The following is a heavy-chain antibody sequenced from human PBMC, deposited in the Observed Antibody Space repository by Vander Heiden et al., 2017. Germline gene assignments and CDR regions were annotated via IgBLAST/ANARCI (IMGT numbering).Heavy chain of an antibody. Sequence: QVQLVESGGGVVQPGRSLRLSCAASGFTFSSYAMHWVRQAPGKGLEWVAVISYDGSNKNYADSVKGRFTISRDKSKSTLYLQMNSLRAEDTAVYYCARDGRDYASDYWGQGTLVTVSS. CDR2: ISYDGSNK. J-gene: IGHJ4*02. V-gene: IGHV3-30-3*01. CDR1: GFTFSSYA. CDR3: ARDGRDYASDY. D-gene: IGHD2-15*01.